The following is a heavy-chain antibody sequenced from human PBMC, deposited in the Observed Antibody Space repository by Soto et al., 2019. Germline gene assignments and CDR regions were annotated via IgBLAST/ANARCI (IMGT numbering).Heavy chain of an antibody. CDR2: IIPIFGTA. CDR3: ARDTYYYDSSGYSPTYYFDY. V-gene: IGHV1-69*01. J-gene: IGHJ4*02. D-gene: IGHD3-22*01. CDR1: GGTFSSYA. Sequence: QVQLVQSGAEVKKPGSSVKVSCKASGGTFSSYAISWVRQAPGQGLEWMGGIIPIFGTANYAQKFQGRVTITADESTSTAYMELSSLRSEDTAVYYCARDTYYYDSSGYSPTYYFDYWGQGTLVTVSS.